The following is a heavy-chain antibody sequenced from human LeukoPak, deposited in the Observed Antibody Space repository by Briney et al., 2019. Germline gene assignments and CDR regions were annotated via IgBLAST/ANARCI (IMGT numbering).Heavy chain of an antibody. CDR1: GGSISSGDYY. J-gene: IGHJ4*02. D-gene: IGHD5-18*01. Sequence: SETLSLTCTVSGGSISSGDYYWSWIRQPPGKGLEWTGYIYYSGSTYYNPSLKSRVTISVDTSKNQFSLKLSSVTAADTAVYYCAREEDTAMVRGSGSFDYWGQGTLVTVSS. CDR3: AREEDTAMVRGSGSFDY. CDR2: IYYSGST. V-gene: IGHV4-30-4*08.